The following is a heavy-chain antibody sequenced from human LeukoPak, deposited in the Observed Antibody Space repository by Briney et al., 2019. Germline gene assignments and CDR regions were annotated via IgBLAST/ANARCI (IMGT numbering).Heavy chain of an antibody. V-gene: IGHV1-2*04. J-gene: IGHJ3*01. D-gene: IGHD5-18*01. CDR2: INPNSGDT. CDR3: ARGGGWGDTDTFFF. CDR1: GYTFTAHY. Sequence: ASVKVSCKASGYTFTAHYLHWVRQAPGQGLEWMGWINPNSGDTNYAQKFQGWVTMTRDTSISTAYMELNRLKSDDTAVYYCARGGGWGDTDTFFFWGQGTMVTVSS.